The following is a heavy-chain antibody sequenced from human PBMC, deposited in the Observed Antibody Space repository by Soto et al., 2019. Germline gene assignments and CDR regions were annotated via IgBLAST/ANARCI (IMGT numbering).Heavy chain of an antibody. J-gene: IGHJ4*02. V-gene: IGHV2-70*11. CDR2: IDWDDDK. D-gene: IGHD3-9*01. CDR3: ARMGQYYDILTGYWSGYYFDY. CDR1: GFSLSTSGMC. Sequence: SGPTLVNPTQTLTLTCTFSGFSLSTSGMCVSWVRQPPGKALEWLARIDWDDDKYYSTSLKTRLTISKDTSKNQVVLTMTNMDPVDTATYYCARMGQYYDILTGYWSGYYFDYWGQGTLVTVSS.